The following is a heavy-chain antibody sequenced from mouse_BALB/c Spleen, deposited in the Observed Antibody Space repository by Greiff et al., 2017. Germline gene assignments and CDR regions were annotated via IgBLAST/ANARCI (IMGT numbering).Heavy chain of an antibody. V-gene: IGHV5-17*02. CDR2: ISSGSSTI. CDR1: GFTFSSFG. Sequence: EVKLMESGGGLVQPGGSRKLSCAASGFTFSSFGMHWVRQAPEKGLEWVAYISSGSSTIYYADTVKGRFTISRDNPKNTLFLRMTSLRSEDTAMYYCARGGYFDYWGQGTTLTVSS. J-gene: IGHJ2*01. CDR3: ARGGYFDY.